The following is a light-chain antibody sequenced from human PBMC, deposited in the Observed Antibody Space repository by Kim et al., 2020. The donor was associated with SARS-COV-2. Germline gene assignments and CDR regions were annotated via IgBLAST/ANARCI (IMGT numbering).Light chain of an antibody. Sequence: KTVPISCTRSSGSIASNYVQWYQLRPRSAPPTVIYEDNQRPSGVPARFSGSIDSSSTSASLTISGLKTEDEADYYCQSYDSSHPVVFGGGTQLTVL. CDR3: QSYDSSHPVV. V-gene: IGLV6-57*03. CDR1: SGSIASNY. J-gene: IGLJ2*01. CDR2: EDN.